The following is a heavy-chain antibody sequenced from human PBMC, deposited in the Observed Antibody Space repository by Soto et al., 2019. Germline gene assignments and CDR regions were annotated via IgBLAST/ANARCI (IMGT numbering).Heavy chain of an antibody. D-gene: IGHD2-2*01. CDR1: GYTFTSYG. J-gene: IGHJ5*02. CDR3: ARALGCISTSCHST. V-gene: IGHV1-18*01. CDR2: ISAYNGNT. Sequence: ASVKVSCKASGYTFTSYGISWVRQAPGQGLEWMGWISAYNGNTNYAQKLQGRVTMTTDTSTSTAYMELRSLRSDDTVVYYCARALGCISTSCHSTWGQGTLVTVSS.